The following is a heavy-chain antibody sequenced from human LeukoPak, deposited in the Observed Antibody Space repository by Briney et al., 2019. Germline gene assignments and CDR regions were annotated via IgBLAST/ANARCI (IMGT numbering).Heavy chain of an antibody. V-gene: IGHV4-4*07. CDR1: GGXINTYY. CDR3: ARDNDFFDY. J-gene: IGHJ4*02. CDR2: IHSSGST. Sequence: SETLSLTCSVSGGXINTYYWSCIRQPAGKGQEWIGRIHSSGSTHYNPSLKSRVTMSLDTSKNQFSLKLTSVTAADTAVYYCARDNDFFDYWGQGTLVTVSS.